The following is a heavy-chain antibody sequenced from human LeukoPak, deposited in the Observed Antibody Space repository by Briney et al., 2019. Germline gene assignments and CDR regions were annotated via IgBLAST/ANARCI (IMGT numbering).Heavy chain of an antibody. D-gene: IGHD1-26*01. CDR3: ARAKGATYYFDF. CDR1: GHTFTDYF. CDR2: INPNSGGT. Sequence: ASVKVSCKASGHTFTDYFIHWVRQAPGQGLGWMGWINPNSGGTKYVQRFQGRVTMTRDTSINTAYMDLTRLTFDDTAVYYCARAKGATYYFDFWGQGTLVTVSS. J-gene: IGHJ4*02. V-gene: IGHV1-2*02.